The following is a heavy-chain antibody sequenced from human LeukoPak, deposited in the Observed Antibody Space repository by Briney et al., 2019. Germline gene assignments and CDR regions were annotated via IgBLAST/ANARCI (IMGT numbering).Heavy chain of an antibody. CDR2: ISYSGYT. CDR1: GGSISRYY. D-gene: IGHD4-23*01. Sequence: PSEILSLTCIVSGGSISRYYWGWIRQPPGKGLECLGFISYSGYTSYNPSLKSRVIISIDTSRNQFSLRLKSVTAADTAVYYCARGRNDHGGLVFDFWGQGTLVPVSS. J-gene: IGHJ4*02. CDR3: ARGRNDHGGLVFDF. V-gene: IGHV4-59*01.